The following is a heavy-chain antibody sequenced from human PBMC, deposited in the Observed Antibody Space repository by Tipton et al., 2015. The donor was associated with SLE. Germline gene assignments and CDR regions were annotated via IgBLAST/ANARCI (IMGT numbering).Heavy chain of an antibody. J-gene: IGHJ4*02. V-gene: IGHV4-4*02. CDR3: ARGSSLLGFCSGGACYPLDY. D-gene: IGHD2-15*01. CDR1: GGSISSSNW. Sequence: TLSLTCAVSGGSISSSNWWSWVRQTPGKGLEWIGEVSHTGNTNYNPSLQSRVIISVDKPKNQFSLKLTSVTAADTATYYCARGSSLLGFCSGGACYPLDYWGQGTLATVSS. CDR2: VSHTGNT.